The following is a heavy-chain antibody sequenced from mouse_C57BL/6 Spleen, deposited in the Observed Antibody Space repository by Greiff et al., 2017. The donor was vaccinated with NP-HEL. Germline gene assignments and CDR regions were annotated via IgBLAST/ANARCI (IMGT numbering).Heavy chain of an antibody. CDR1: GYTFTSYT. Sequence: VKLVESGAELARPGASVKMSCKASGYTFTSYTMHWVKQRPGQGLEWIGYINPSSGYTKYNQKFKDKATLTADKSSSTAYMQLSSLTSEDSAVYYCARSPITTVVATDWYFDVWGTGTTVTVSS. V-gene: IGHV1-4*01. CDR2: INPSSGYT. CDR3: ARSPITTVVATDWYFDV. D-gene: IGHD1-1*01. J-gene: IGHJ1*03.